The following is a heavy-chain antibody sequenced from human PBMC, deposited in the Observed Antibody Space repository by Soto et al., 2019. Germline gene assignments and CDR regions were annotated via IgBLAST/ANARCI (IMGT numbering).Heavy chain of an antibody. D-gene: IGHD3-3*01. CDR1: GYTFTSYD. J-gene: IGHJ4*02. Sequence: ASVKVSCKASGYTFTSYDINWVRQATGQGLVWMGWMNPNSGNTGYAQKFQGRVTMTRNTSISTAYMELSSLRSEDTAVYYCAREAYYDFWSGYSARYFDYWGQGTLVTVSS. CDR3: AREAYYDFWSGYSARYFDY. V-gene: IGHV1-8*01. CDR2: MNPNSGNT.